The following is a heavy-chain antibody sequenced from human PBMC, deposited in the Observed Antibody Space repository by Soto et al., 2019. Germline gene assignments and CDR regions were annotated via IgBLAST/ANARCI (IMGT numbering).Heavy chain of an antibody. Sequence: SETLSLTCTVSGGSISSGGYYWSWIRQHPGKGLEWIGYIYYSGSTYYNPSLKSRVTISVDTSKNQFSLKLSSVTAADTAVYYCARESYYYDSSGYYHYFDYWGQGTLVTVSS. CDR2: IYYSGST. CDR1: GGSISSGGYY. CDR3: ARESYYYDSSGYYHYFDY. J-gene: IGHJ4*02. D-gene: IGHD3-22*01. V-gene: IGHV4-31*03.